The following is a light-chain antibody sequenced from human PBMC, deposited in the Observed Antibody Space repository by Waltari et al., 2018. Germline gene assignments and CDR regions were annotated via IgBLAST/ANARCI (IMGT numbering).Light chain of an antibody. CDR2: QDK. J-gene: IGLJ2*01. CDR1: NLEKQH. V-gene: IGLV3-1*01. CDR3: QAWDSGTVV. Sequence: SYELTQPPSVSVSPGQPASITCSGDNLEKQHVFWYQQKPGQSPLLVLYQDKKRPAGIPERFSGSNAGNTATLTISGTQAMDEADYYCQAWDSGTVVCGGGTKLTVL.